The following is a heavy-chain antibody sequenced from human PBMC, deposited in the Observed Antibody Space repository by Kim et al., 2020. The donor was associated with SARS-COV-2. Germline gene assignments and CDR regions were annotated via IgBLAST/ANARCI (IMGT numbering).Heavy chain of an antibody. D-gene: IGHD3-10*01. CDR3: ARHHNSGTYPLDY. J-gene: IGHJ4*02. V-gene: IGHV4-59*08. Sequence: ETLSLTCTVSGGSINSFYWSWIRQPPGKGLEWIGYIYYSGSTKYNPSLKSRLTISVDTSRNQFSLKVTSVTAADTAVYYCARHHNSGTYPLDYWGQGTL. CDR2: IYYSGST. CDR1: GGSINSFY.